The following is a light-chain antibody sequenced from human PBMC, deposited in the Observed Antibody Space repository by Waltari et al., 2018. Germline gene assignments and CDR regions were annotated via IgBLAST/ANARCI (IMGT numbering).Light chain of an antibody. J-gene: IGLJ3*02. CDR3: SSYTSSSSWV. Sequence: QSALTQPASVSGSPGQSITISCTGTSSDVGGSNYVYWYQQHPGKAPKLMIYEVSNRPSGVSNRFSGSKSGNTASLTISGLQAEDEADYYCSSYTSSSSWVFGGGTKLTVL. CDR1: SSDVGGSNY. CDR2: EVS. V-gene: IGLV2-14*01.